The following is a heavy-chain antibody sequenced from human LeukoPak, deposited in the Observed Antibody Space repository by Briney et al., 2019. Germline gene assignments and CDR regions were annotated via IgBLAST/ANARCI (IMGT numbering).Heavy chain of an antibody. CDR2: ISAYNGNT. D-gene: IGHD3-3*01. CDR1: GYSFTSYA. CDR3: AREKLRLGLDP. Sequence: ASVKVSCKASGYSFTSYAMNWVRQAPGQGLEWMGWISAYNGNTNYAQKLQGRVTMTTDTSTSTAYMELRSLRSDDTAVYYCAREKLRLGLDPWGQGTLVTVSS. J-gene: IGHJ5*02. V-gene: IGHV1-18*01.